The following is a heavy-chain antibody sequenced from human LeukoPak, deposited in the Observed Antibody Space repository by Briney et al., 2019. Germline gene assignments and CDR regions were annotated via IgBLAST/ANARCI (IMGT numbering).Heavy chain of an antibody. Sequence: PGRSLRLSCAASGFTFSSYGMPWVRQAPGKGLEWVAVIWYDGSNKYYADSVKGRFTISRDNSKNTLYLQMNSLRAEDTAVYYCARDYPDYDSSGYLSYGMDVWGQGTTVTVSS. J-gene: IGHJ6*02. CDR3: ARDYPDYDSSGYLSYGMDV. V-gene: IGHV3-33*01. CDR2: IWYDGSNK. CDR1: GFTFSSYG. D-gene: IGHD3-22*01.